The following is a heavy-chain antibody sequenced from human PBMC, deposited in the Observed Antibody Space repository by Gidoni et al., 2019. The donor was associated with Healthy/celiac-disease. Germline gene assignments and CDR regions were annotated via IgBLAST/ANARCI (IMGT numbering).Heavy chain of an antibody. J-gene: IGHJ5*02. CDR1: GFTFDDYA. V-gene: IGHV3-9*01. CDR3: AKDMHGDYELGWFDP. D-gene: IGHD4-17*01. CDR2: ISWNSGSI. Sequence: EVQLVESGGGLVQPGRSLRLSCAASGFTFDDYAMHWVRQAPGKGLEWVSGISWNSGSIGYADSVKGRFTISRDNAKNSLYLQMNSLRAEDTALYYCAKDMHGDYELGWFDPWGQGTLVTVSS.